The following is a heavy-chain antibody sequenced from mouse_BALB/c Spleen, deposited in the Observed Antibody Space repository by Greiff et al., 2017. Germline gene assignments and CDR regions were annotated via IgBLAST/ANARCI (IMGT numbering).Heavy chain of an antibody. V-gene: IGHV5-6-5*01. CDR2: ISSGGST. CDR1: GFTFSSYA. J-gene: IGHJ2*01. CDR3: ARRSYYGSSYVGGLFDY. Sequence: EVKLVESGGGLVKPGGSLKLSCAASGFTFSSYAMSWVRQTPEKRLEWVASISSGGSTYYPDSVKGRFTISRDNARNILYLQMSSLRSEDTAMYYCARRSYYGSSYVGGLFDYWGQGTTLTVSS. D-gene: IGHD1-1*01.